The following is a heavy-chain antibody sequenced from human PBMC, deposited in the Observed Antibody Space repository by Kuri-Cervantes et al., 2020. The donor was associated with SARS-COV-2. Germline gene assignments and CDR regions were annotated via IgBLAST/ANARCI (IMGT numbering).Heavy chain of an antibody. Sequence: SQTLSLTCAVFGASLNTYSWSWIRQPPGKGLEWIGEINHGGGTKYKPSLKGRVSISVDASKNQISLKLTSVTAADAAVYYCARGHIGVVPSPILGLGPHYYYYYHMDVWGQGTTVTVSS. V-gene: IGHV4-34*01. CDR1: GASLNTYS. J-gene: IGHJ6*02. D-gene: IGHD3-16*01. CDR3: ARGHIGVVPSPILGLGPHYYYYYHMDV. CDR2: INHGGGT.